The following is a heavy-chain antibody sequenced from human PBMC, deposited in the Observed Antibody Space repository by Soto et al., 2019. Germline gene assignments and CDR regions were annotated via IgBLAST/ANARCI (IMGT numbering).Heavy chain of an antibody. CDR1: GFPFSSYA. Sequence: GGSLRLSCSASGFPFSSYAMHWVRQAPGKGLEYVSSISTNGGSTHYADPVKDRFTISRDNSKNTVYLQMSSLRPEDTAVYYCVKGEYYYDSSAYYPFDYWGQGTLVTVSS. D-gene: IGHD3-22*01. V-gene: IGHV3-64D*06. CDR2: ISTNGGST. J-gene: IGHJ4*02. CDR3: VKGEYYYDSSAYYPFDY.